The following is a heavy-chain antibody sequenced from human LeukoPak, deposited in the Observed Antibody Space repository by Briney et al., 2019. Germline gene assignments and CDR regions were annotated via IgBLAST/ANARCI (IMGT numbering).Heavy chain of an antibody. J-gene: IGHJ4*02. D-gene: IGHD3-22*01. V-gene: IGHV3-30*02. Sequence: GGSLRLSCAASGFTFSSYGMHWVRQAPGKGLEWVAFRRSDGSNKYYADSVKGRFTISRDNYKNTLYLQMNSLRVEDTAVYYCAKVATYYYDSSGYEDDYWGQGTLVTVSS. CDR1: GFTFSSYG. CDR2: RRSDGSNK. CDR3: AKVATYYYDSSGYEDDY.